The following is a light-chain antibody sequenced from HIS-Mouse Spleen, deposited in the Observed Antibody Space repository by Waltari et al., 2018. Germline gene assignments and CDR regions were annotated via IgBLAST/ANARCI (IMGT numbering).Light chain of an antibody. CDR1: SPNIGAGYD. J-gene: IGLJ1*01. CDR2: GNS. V-gene: IGLV1-40*01. Sequence: QSVLPQPPSVPGAPGQRVTISCTGSSPNIGAGYDVHWYQQLPGTAPKLLIYGNSNRPSGVPDRFSGSKSGTSASLAITGLQAEDEADYYCQSYDSSLSAHYVFGTGTKVTVL. CDR3: QSYDSSLSAHYV.